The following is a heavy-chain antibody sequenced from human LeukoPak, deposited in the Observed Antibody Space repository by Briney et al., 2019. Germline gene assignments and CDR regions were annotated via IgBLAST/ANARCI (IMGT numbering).Heavy chain of an antibody. V-gene: IGHV3-11*04. CDR3: ARYDASADDY. D-gene: IGHD3-16*01. Sequence: GGSLRLSCAAYGFTFSDYYMSWISQAPGKGLEWVSYISSSGSTIYYADSVKGRFTISRDNAKNSLYLQMNSLRVEDTAIYYCARYDASADDYWGQGTLVTVSS. CDR1: GFTFSDYY. J-gene: IGHJ4*02. CDR2: ISSSGSTI.